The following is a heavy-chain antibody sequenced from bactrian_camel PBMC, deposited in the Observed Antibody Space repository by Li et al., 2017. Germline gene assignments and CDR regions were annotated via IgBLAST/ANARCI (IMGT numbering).Heavy chain of an antibody. V-gene: IGHV3S53*01. CDR2: IAPATGT. Sequence: HVQLVESGGGSVQPGESLRLSCAASGSGYISGTFRMGWFRQVPGKQREGVAAIAPATGTTFCSDSVKGRFTISHVNANNTLHLQMNSLKPEDTATYYCAADLGWCGSRPLQREFRNWGQGTQVTVS. CDR3: AADLGWCGSRPLQREFRN. CDR1: GSGYISGTFR. J-gene: IGHJ4*01. D-gene: IGHD2*01.